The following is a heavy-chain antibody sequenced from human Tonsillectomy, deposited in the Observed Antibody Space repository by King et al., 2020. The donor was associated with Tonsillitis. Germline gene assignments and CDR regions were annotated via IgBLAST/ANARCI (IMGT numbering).Heavy chain of an antibody. Sequence: VQLVQSGAEVKKPGESLTISCKGSGYSFTNHWISWVRQMPGKGLEWMGRIDPSDSYTNYSPSFQGHVTFSADKSISTAYLQWSSLKASDTAMYYCARMGPEMYYYYYMDVWGKGTTVTVSS. CDR1: GYSFTNHW. J-gene: IGHJ6*03. V-gene: IGHV5-10-1*03. CDR2: IDPSDSYT. D-gene: IGHD1-14*01. CDR3: ARMGPEMYYYYYMDV.